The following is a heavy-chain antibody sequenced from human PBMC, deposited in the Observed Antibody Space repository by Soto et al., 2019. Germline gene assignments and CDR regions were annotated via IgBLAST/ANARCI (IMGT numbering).Heavy chain of an antibody. CDR3: ARDGGSYGHGPLGY. CDR2: IYSGGST. J-gene: IGHJ4*02. Sequence: EVHLVQSGGGLVQPGGSLRLSCAASGFTVSSNYMTWVRQIPGKGLEWVSVIYSGGSTYYADSVKGRFTISRDNSKNTLYLQMNRLRADDTAVYYCARDGGSYGHGPLGYWGQGTLVTVSS. D-gene: IGHD4-17*01. V-gene: IGHV3-66*01. CDR1: GFTVSSNY.